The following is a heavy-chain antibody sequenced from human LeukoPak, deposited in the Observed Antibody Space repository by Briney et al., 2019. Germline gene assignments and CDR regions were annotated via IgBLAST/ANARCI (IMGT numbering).Heavy chain of an antibody. J-gene: IGHJ4*02. Sequence: GGSLRLSCAASGFTFSSYAMSWVRQAPGKGLEWVSAISGSGGSTYYADSVKGRFTISRDNSKNTLYLQMNSLRAEDTAVYYCAKFRFRFGYSGYDARPGLYWGQGTLVTVSS. CDR2: ISGSGGST. V-gene: IGHV3-23*01. CDR1: GFTFSSYA. D-gene: IGHD5-12*01. CDR3: AKFRFRFGYSGYDARPGLY.